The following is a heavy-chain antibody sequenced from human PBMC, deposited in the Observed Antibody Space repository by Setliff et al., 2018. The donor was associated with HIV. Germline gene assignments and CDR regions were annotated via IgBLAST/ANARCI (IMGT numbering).Heavy chain of an antibody. CDR2: IYYSGST. J-gene: IGHJ6*02. CDR3: ARVRGRYYYHYAMDV. CDR1: GGSFSGYY. D-gene: IGHD3-10*01. Sequence: SETLSLTCAVYGGSFSGYYWSWIRQPPGKGLEWIGYIYYSGSTYYNPSLKSRVTISVDTSKNQFSLELNSVTAADTAVYYCARVRGRYYYHYAMDVWGQGTTVTVSS. V-gene: IGHV4-34*09.